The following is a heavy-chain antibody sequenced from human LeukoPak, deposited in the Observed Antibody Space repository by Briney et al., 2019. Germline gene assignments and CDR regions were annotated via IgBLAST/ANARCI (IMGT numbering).Heavy chain of an antibody. CDR1: GFTFSTYW. V-gene: IGHV3-7*01. Sequence: GGSLRLSCAASGFTFSTYWMTWVRQAPGKGLEWVANINEDGSEKNYVDSVKGRFTISRDNAKNSLSLQVESLRVVDTAVYYCATRSQAPANWGQGTLVTVSS. J-gene: IGHJ4*02. D-gene: IGHD3-10*01. CDR2: INEDGSEK. CDR3: ATRSQAPAN.